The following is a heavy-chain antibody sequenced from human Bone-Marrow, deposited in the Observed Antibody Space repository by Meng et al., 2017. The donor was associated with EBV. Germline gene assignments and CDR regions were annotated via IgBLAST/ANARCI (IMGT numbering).Heavy chain of an antibody. CDR2: MNPNSGNT. Sequence: QVQRWHFGAEVKKPGASGKVPCKASGNSFTSYDINWVRQATGQGLEWMGWMNPNSGNTGYAQKFQGRVTMTRNTSISTAYMELSSLRSEDTAVYYCARPGSSWYPYWYFDLWGRGTLVTVSS. D-gene: IGHD6-13*01. CDR3: ARPGSSWYPYWYFDL. CDR1: GNSFTSYD. J-gene: IGHJ2*01. V-gene: IGHV1-8*01.